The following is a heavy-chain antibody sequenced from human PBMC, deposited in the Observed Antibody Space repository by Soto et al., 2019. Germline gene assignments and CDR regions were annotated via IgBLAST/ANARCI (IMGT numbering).Heavy chain of an antibody. V-gene: IGHV1-18*04. CDR2: ISAYNGNT. CDR1: GYTFTSYG. CDR3: ARVVTTLYYYYGMDV. D-gene: IGHD5-18*01. J-gene: IGHJ6*02. Sequence: GASVKVSCKASGYTFTSYGISWVQQAPGQGLEWMGWISAYNGNTNYAQKLQGRVTMTTDTSTSTAYMELRSLRSDDTAVYYCARVVTTLYYYYGMDVWGQGTTVTVS.